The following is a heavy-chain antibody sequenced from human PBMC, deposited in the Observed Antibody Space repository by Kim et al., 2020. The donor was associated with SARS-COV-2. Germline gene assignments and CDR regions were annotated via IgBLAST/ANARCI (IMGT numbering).Heavy chain of an antibody. D-gene: IGHD1-1*01. Sequence: TTDADSVGGRFTISRDNAKNTLDLQMNSLTVDETAVYYCARYTMTTGGDYWGQGTLVTVSS. V-gene: IGHV3-74*01. CDR2: T. J-gene: IGHJ4*02. CDR3: ARYTMTTGGDY.